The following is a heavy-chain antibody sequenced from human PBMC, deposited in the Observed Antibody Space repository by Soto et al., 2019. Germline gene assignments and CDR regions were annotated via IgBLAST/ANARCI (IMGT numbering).Heavy chain of an antibody. CDR1: GGSISSSSYY. D-gene: IGHD2-15*01. CDR2: IYYSGST. J-gene: IGHJ3*02. V-gene: IGHV4-39*01. CDR3: ARRWSGSRLSEGDAFDI. Sequence: QLQLQESGPGLVKPSETLSLTCTVSGGSISSSSYYWGWIRQPPGKRLEWIGSIYYSGSTYYNPSLESRVTISVDTSKNQFSLKLSSVTAADTAVYYCARRWSGSRLSEGDAFDIWGQGTMVTVSS.